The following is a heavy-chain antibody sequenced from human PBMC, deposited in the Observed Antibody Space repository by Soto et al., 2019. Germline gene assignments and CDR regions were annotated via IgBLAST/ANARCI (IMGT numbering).Heavy chain of an antibody. CDR3: TTDALRFLEWLSY. D-gene: IGHD3-3*01. V-gene: IGHV3-15*01. Sequence: EVQLVESGGGLVKPGGSLRLSCAASGLTFSKAWMSWVRQAPGKGLEWVGRIKSKTDGGTTDYAAPVKGRFTITRDDSKNTLYLQMNSLKTEDSAVYYCTTDALRFLEWLSYWGQATLVTVSS. CDR1: GLTFSKAW. CDR2: IKSKTDGGTT. J-gene: IGHJ4*02.